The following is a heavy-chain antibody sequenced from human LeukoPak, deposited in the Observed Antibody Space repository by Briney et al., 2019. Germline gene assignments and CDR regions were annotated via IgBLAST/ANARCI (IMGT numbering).Heavy chain of an antibody. CDR2: ISHSESA. D-gene: IGHD4-11*01. CDR3: ARDGGTTSNPSHDTFAI. Sequence: LRLSCAASGFTFSRYNMYWIRQPPGRGLEWIGYISHSESAYYSPSLESRITISVDRSKNQSSLKLKSVTAADTAIYYCARDGGTTSNPSHDTFAIWGQGTMVAVSS. CDR1: GFTFSRYN. V-gene: IGHV4-30-2*01. J-gene: IGHJ3*02.